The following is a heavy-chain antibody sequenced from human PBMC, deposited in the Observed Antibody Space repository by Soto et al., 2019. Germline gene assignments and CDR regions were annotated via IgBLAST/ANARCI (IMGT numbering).Heavy chain of an antibody. CDR3: AAELGNSGYDGHDY. J-gene: IGHJ4*02. Sequence: QVQLVESGGGVVQPGRSLRLSCAASGFSFSSCAMHWVRQPPGKGLEWVAVITYDGGSIYYADAVKGRFTISRDNSKNTLYLQMNSLRTEDTAVYYCAAELGNSGYDGHDYWGQGTLDTVSS. CDR2: ITYDGGSI. V-gene: IGHV3-30-3*01. D-gene: IGHD5-12*01. CDR1: GFSFSSCA.